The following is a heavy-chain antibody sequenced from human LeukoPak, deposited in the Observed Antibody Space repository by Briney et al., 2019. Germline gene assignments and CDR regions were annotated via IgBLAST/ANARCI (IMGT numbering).Heavy chain of an antibody. J-gene: IGHJ3*02. V-gene: IGHV1-18*01. CDR3: ARVRDGKGAFDI. D-gene: IGHD5-24*01. Sequence: ASVKVSCKASGGTFSSYAISWVRQAPGQGLEWMGWISAYNGDTNYAQKLQGRVTMTTDTSTSTAYMELRSLRSDDTAVYYCARVRDGKGAFDIWGQGTMVTVSS. CDR1: GGTFSSYA. CDR2: ISAYNGDT.